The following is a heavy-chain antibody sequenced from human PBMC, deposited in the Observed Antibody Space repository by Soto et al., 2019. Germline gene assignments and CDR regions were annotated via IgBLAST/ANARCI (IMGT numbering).Heavy chain of an antibody. CDR3: ARGQVVNFDNWFDP. CDR2: INPNSGHT. J-gene: IGHJ5*02. V-gene: IGHV1-18*01. CDR1: GYTFTTYG. Sequence: QIKLLQSGAEVKKPGTSVKVSCQASGYTFTTYGIIWVRQAPGQGLEWMGWINPNSGHTNYAQNLQDRATMTTNTSTNTAYMELRRLRSDATAVYFCARGQVVNFDNWFDPWGQGTLVTVSS. D-gene: IGHD3-22*01.